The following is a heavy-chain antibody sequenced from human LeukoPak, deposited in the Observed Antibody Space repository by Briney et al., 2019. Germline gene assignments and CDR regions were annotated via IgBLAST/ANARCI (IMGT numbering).Heavy chain of an antibody. CDR1: GGSFSGYY. Sequence: SETLSLTCAVYGGSFSGYYWSWIRQPPGKGLEWIGYIYYSGSTYYNPSLKSRVTISVDTSKNQFSLKLSSVTAADTAVYYCARVGVAAGGSNWFDPWGQGTLVTVSS. CDR2: IYYSGST. V-gene: IGHV4-34*01. CDR3: ARVGVAAGGSNWFDP. D-gene: IGHD6-13*01. J-gene: IGHJ5*02.